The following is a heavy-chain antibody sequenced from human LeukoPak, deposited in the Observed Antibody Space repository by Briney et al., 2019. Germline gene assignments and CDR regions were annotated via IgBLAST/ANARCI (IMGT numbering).Heavy chain of an antibody. D-gene: IGHD6-13*01. J-gene: IGHJ4*02. CDR3: ARGRGIAAAAYC. V-gene: IGHV5-10-1*01. Sequence: GESLRISCKGSGYSFTSFWISWVRQMPGKGLEWMGRIDPSDSYTNYSPSFQAHVTISADKAYSTAYLLWSSLKASDTAVCYCARGRGIAAAAYCWGQGTLVTVSS. CDR2: IDPSDSYT. CDR1: GYSFTSFW.